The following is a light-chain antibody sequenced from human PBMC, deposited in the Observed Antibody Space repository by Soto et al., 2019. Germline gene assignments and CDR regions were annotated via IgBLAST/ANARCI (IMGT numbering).Light chain of an antibody. V-gene: IGLV2-14*01. CDR3: SSYTSSSTLLYV. Sequence: QSVLTQPASVSGSPGQSITLSCTGTSSDVGGYNYVSWYQQHPGKAPKLMIYDVSNRPSGVSNRFSGSKSGNTASLTISGLQSEDEAEYDCSSYTSSSTLLYVFGTGTKLTVL. CDR1: SSDVGGYNY. J-gene: IGLJ1*01. CDR2: DVS.